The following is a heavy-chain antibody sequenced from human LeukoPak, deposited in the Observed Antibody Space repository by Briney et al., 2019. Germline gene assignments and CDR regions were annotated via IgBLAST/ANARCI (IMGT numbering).Heavy chain of an antibody. CDR1: GFTFSSYA. Sequence: GGSLRLSCAASGFTFSSYAMSWVRQAPGKGLEWVSAISGSGGSTYCADSVKGRFTISRDNSKNTLYLQMNSLRAEDTAVYYCARGQLWEYYFDYWGQGTLVTVSS. J-gene: IGHJ4*02. CDR3: ARGQLWEYYFDY. D-gene: IGHD5-18*01. V-gene: IGHV3-23*01. CDR2: ISGSGGST.